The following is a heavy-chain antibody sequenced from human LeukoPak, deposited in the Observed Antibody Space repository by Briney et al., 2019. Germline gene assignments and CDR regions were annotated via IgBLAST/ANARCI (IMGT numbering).Heavy chain of an antibody. V-gene: IGHV4-39*01. D-gene: IGHD2-21*02. J-gene: IGHJ3*02. CDR2: IYYSGST. Sequence: SETLSLTCTVSGGSISSSSYYWGWIRQPPGKGLEWIGSIYYSGSTYYNPSLKSRVTISVDTSKNQFSLKLSSVTAADTAVYYCARHDCTGDCCSSRPDAFDIWGQGAMVTVSS. CDR3: ARHDCTGDCCSSRPDAFDI. CDR1: GGSISSSSYY.